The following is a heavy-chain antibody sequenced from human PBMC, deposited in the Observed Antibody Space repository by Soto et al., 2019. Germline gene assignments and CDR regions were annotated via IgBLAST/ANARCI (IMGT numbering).Heavy chain of an antibody. V-gene: IGHV3-11*01. Sequence: QVHLVESGGGLVKPGGSLRLSCASSGFSFSDYYMTWIRQAPGKGLEWVSHISDSGDTVHYADSVRDRFTISRDNAKSSLYLLMSSLRAEDTAVYYCVREAAMAVHYYYYMDVWGEGTAVTVSS. CDR2: ISDSGDTV. CDR1: GFSFSDYY. D-gene: IGHD5-18*01. CDR3: VREAAMAVHYYYYMDV. J-gene: IGHJ6*03.